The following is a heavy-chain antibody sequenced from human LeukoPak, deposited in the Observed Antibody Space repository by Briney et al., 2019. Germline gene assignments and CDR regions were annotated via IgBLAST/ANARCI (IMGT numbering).Heavy chain of an antibody. J-gene: IGHJ6*03. CDR1: GGSISSYY. CDR2: IYYSGST. CDR3: ARIGGAAADLRGFPHYYYMDV. Sequence: SETLSLTRTVSGGSISSYYWSWLRQPPGKGLEWVGYIYYSGSTNYNPSLKSRVTISVYTCKNQFSLKLSSVTAADTAVYYCARIGGAAADLRGFPHYYYMDVWGKGRTVTVSS. V-gene: IGHV4-59*01. D-gene: IGHD6-13*01.